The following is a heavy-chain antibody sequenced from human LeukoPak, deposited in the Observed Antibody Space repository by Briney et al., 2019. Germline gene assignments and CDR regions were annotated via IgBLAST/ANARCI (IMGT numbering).Heavy chain of an antibody. CDR2: IYYSGST. CDR1: GGSISSYY. Sequence: PSETLSLTCTVSGGSISSYYWSWIRQPPGKGLEWIGYIYYSGSTNYNPSLKSRVTISVDTSKNQFSLKLSSVTAADTAVYYCARGRSPGTPRYMDVWGKGTTVTVSS. V-gene: IGHV4-59*01. J-gene: IGHJ6*03. D-gene: IGHD2-15*01. CDR3: ARGRSPGTPRYMDV.